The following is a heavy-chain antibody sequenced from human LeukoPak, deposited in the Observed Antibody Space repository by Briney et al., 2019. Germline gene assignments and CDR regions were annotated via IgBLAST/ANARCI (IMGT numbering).Heavy chain of an antibody. D-gene: IGHD1-26*01. CDR1: GFTFSSYW. V-gene: IGHV3-7*01. J-gene: IGHJ4*02. CDR3: AREWELPLFDY. Sequence: QPGGSLSLSCAASGFTFSSYWMSWVRQAPGKGLEWVANIKQDGSEKYYVDSVKGRFTISRDNAKNSLYLQMNSLRAEDTAVYYCAREWELPLFDYWGQGTLVTVSS. CDR2: IKQDGSEK.